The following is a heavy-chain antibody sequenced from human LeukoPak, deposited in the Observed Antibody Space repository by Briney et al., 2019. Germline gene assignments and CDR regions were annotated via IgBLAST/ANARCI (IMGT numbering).Heavy chain of an antibody. V-gene: IGHV3-21*01. J-gene: IGHJ4*02. Sequence: GGSLRLSCAASGFTFSSYSMNWVRQAPGKGLEWVSSISSSSYIYYADSVKDRFTISRDNAKNSLYLQMNSLRAEDTAVYYCASLPIWFGELPHDYWGQGTLVTVSS. CDR1: GFTFSSYS. CDR2: ISSSSYI. CDR3: ASLPIWFGELPHDY. D-gene: IGHD3-10*01.